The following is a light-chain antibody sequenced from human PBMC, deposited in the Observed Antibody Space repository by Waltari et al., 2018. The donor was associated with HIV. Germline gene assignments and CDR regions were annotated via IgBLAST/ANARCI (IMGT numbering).Light chain of an antibody. V-gene: IGLV1-44*01. CDR3: ATWDDSLNGYV. CDR2: SNN. Sequence: QSVLTQPPSASGTPGQRITISCSGGSSHIGRYTVNWYQQFAGTAPKLVIYSNNQRPSGVPDRFSGSKSGTSASLAISGLQSEDEAEYYCATWDDSLNGYVFGTGTKVTVL. CDR1: SSHIGRYT. J-gene: IGLJ1*01.